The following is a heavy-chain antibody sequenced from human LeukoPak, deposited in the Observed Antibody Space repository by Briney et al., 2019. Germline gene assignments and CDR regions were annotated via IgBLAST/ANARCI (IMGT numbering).Heavy chain of an antibody. CDR1: GITSNNYG. V-gene: IGHV3-20*01. CDR2: INWNGGST. CDR3: VISPYDLWNGYYLY. J-gene: IGHJ4*02. D-gene: IGHD3-3*01. Sequence: PGGSLRLSCAASGITSNNYGMNWVRQVPGKGLEWVSGINWNGGSTAYADSMKGRFTISRDNAKKSLYLQMNSLRAEDTALYHCVISPYDLWNGYYLYWGQGTLVTVSS.